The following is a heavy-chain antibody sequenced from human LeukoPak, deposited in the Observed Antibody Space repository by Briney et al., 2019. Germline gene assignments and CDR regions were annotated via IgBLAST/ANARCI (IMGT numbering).Heavy chain of an antibody. J-gene: IGHJ5*02. V-gene: IGHV3-7*01. D-gene: IGHD2-2*02. CDR3: VRDDALGYCSSTNCYTENWFDP. CDR1: GFIFKKYW. CDR2: IKEDGSET. Sequence: GGSLRLSCAASGFIFKKYWMNWVRQVPGKGLECLANIKEDGSETYYADSVKGRFTISRHNGKDSLYLQMNSLRAEDTAVYYCVRDDALGYCSSTNCYTENWFDPWGQGTLVTVSS.